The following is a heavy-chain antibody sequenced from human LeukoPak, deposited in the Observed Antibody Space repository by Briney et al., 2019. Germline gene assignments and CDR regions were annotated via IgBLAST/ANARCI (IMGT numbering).Heavy chain of an antibody. Sequence: SETLSLTCTVSGGSISSSSHYWGWIRQPPGKGLEWIGSIYYSGGTYYNPSLKSRVIISVDTSKNQFSLKLSSVTAADTAVYYCATTTIRLGYWGQGTLVTVSS. CDR2: IYYSGGT. CDR3: ATTTIRLGY. CDR1: GGSISSSSHY. D-gene: IGHD1-26*01. V-gene: IGHV4-39*07. J-gene: IGHJ4*02.